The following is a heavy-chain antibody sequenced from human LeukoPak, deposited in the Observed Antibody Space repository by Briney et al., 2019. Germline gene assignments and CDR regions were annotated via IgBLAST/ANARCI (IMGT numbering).Heavy chain of an antibody. CDR1: GDSVSSNSAA. Sequence: SQTLSLTCVISGDSVSSNSAAWNWIRQSPSRGLEWLGRTYYRSTWYYDYAVSVKSRVIINPDTSKNQISLQLNSVTPEDTAVYYCARDAITGTTAWDIWGQGTMVTVSS. D-gene: IGHD1-20*01. CDR2: TYYRSTWYY. V-gene: IGHV6-1*01. CDR3: ARDAITGTTAWDI. J-gene: IGHJ3*02.